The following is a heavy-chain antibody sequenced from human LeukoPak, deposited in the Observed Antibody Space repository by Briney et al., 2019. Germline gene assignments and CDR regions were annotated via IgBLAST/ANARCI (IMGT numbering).Heavy chain of an antibody. D-gene: IGHD1-26*01. CDR3: AREGGLGGMDV. V-gene: IGHV3-53*01. Sequence: GGSLRLSCAASGFTVSNNYMSWVRQAPGKGLEWVSVIYSGGNTYYADSVKGRFAISRENAKNSLYLQMNSLRAGDTAVYYCAREGGLGGMDVWGQGTTVTVSS. CDR1: GFTVSNNY. J-gene: IGHJ6*02. CDR2: IYSGGNT.